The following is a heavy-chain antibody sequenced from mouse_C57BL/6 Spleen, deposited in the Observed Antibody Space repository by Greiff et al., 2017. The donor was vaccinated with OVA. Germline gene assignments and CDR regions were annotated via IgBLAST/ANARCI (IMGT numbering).Heavy chain of an antibody. CDR2: ISSGSSTI. CDR3: AREGTGTVDY. V-gene: IGHV5-17*01. D-gene: IGHD4-1*01. CDR1: GFTFSDYG. Sequence: DVMLVESGGGLVKPGGSLKLSCAASGFTFSDYGMHWVRQAPEKGLAWVAYISSGSSTIYYADTVKGRFTISRDNAKNTLFLQMTSRRSEDTARYYCAREGTGTVDYWGQGTTLTVSS. J-gene: IGHJ2*01.